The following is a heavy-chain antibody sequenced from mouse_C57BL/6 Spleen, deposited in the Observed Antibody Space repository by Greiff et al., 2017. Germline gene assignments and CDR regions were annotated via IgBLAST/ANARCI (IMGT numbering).Heavy chain of an antibody. V-gene: IGHV1-76*01. Sequence: QVQLKESGAELVRPGASVKLSCKASGYTFTDYYINWVKQRPGQGLEWIARIYPGSGNTYYNEKFKGKATLTAEQSSSTAYMQLSSLTSEDSAVYFGARAGTVVATRYCDVWGTGTTVTVSS. J-gene: IGHJ1*03. CDR3: ARAGTVVATRYCDV. D-gene: IGHD1-1*01. CDR2: IYPGSGNT. CDR1: GYTFTDYY.